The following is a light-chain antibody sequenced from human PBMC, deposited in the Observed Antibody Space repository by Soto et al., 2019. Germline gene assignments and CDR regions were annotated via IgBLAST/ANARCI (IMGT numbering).Light chain of an antibody. CDR3: QHYNSYSEA. V-gene: IGKV1-5*03. Sequence: DIQMTQSPPTLSASVRDRVTITCRASQSISSWLAWYQQKPGKAPKLLIYKASSLEGGVPSRFSGSGSGTEFTLTISSLQPDDFATYYCQHYNSYSEAFGQGTKVDI. CDR1: QSISSW. J-gene: IGKJ1*01. CDR2: KAS.